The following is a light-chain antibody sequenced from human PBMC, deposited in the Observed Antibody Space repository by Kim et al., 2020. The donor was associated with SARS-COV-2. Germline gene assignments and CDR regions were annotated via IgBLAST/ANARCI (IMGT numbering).Light chain of an antibody. J-gene: IGKJ2*01. V-gene: IGKV4-1*01. CDR2: WAS. Sequence: ATINCKSSQSVLYSSNNKNYLAWYQQKPGQPPKLLIYWASTREPGVPDRFSGSGSGTDFTLTISSLQAEDGAVYYCQQYYGSPPYTFGQGTKLEI. CDR1: QSVLYSSNNKNY. CDR3: QQYYGSPPYT.